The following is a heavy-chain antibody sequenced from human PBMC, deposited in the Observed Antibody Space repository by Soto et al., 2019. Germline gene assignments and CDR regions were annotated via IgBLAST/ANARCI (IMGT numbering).Heavy chain of an antibody. J-gene: IGHJ4*02. CDR2: ISYDGSNK. CDR3: AKGGGSYSDY. Sequence: QVQLVESGGGVVQPGRSLRLSCAASGFTFSSYGMHWVRQAPGKGLEWVAVISYDGSNKYYADSVKGRFTISRDNSKNTLYLQMNSLRAEDTAVYYCAKGGGSYSDYWGQGTLVTVSS. D-gene: IGHD1-26*01. V-gene: IGHV3-30*18. CDR1: GFTFSSYG.